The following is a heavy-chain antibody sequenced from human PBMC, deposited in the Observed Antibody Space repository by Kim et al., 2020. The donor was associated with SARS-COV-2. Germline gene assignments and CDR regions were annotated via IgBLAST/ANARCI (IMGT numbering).Heavy chain of an antibody. V-gene: IGHV3-48*03. Sequence: GGSLRLSCAASGFTFSSYEMNWVRQAPGKGLEWVSYISSSGSTIYYADSVKGRFTISRDNAKNSLYLQMNSLRAEDTAVYYCARDPRYCNGGSCYTLSFDYWGQGTLVTVSS. J-gene: IGHJ4*02. CDR2: ISSSGSTI. D-gene: IGHD2-15*01. CDR1: GFTFSSYE. CDR3: ARDPRYCNGGSCYTLSFDY.